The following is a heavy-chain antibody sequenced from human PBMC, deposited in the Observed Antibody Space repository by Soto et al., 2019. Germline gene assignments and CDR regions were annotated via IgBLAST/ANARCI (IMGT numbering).Heavy chain of an antibody. CDR2: ISYDETNE. J-gene: IGHJ4*02. CDR1: GFTFSRYS. V-gene: IGHV3-30-3*01. Sequence: SGGGVVQPGRSLRLSCAASGFTFSRYSVHWVRQAPGKGLEWVAAISYDETNESYADSVKGRFTISRDNSKNTMFLQMSSLRPEDTAVYFCSRAPFDSSGYFAYWGQGTLVTVSS. D-gene: IGHD3-22*01. CDR3: SRAPFDSSGYFAY.